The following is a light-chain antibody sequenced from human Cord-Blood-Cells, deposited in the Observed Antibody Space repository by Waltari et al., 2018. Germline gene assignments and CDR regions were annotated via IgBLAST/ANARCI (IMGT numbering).Light chain of an antibody. CDR1: QSVSSSY. V-gene: IGKV3-20*01. J-gene: IGKJ2*01. CDR2: GAS. Sequence: EMVLTQSPATLSLSPGERATPSCRASQSVSSSYLAWYQQKPGQAPRLLIYGASSRATGIPDRFSGSGSGTDFTLTISRLEPEDFAVYYCQQYGSSPQTFGQGTKLEIK. CDR3: QQYGSSPQT.